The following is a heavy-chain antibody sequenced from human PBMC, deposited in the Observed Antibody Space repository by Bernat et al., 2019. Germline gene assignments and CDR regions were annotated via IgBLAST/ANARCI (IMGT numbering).Heavy chain of an antibody. V-gene: IGHV4-4*02. D-gene: IGHD3-9*01. Sequence: QVQLQESVPGLVKPSGTLSPTCVVSGGSISSNNWWSWVRQSPGKRLVWIGEISHSGSTNYNLSLKSRVTISVDKSRNQFSLKLTSVTAADTAVYYCARVHLNDYDTLPGWDYWGQGTLVTVSS. J-gene: IGHJ4*02. CDR1: GGSISSNNW. CDR3: ARVHLNDYDTLPGWDY. CDR2: ISHSGST.